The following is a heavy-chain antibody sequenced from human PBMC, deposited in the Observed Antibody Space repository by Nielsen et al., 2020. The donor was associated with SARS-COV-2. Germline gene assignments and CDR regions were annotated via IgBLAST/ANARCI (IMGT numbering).Heavy chain of an antibody. CDR1: GFSYRTSGVG. V-gene: IGHV2-5*02. D-gene: IGHD2-8*01. CDR2: SYWDGDK. Sequence: SGPTLVKPTQTLTLTCSFPGFSYRTSGVGVGWIRQTPGKALEWLAVSYWDGDKRYRPSLKNRLTITKDTSKNQVTLRMTNMDPVDTATYYCAHTNGYASGWYGGNWFDPWGPGTLVTVSS. CDR3: AHTNGYASGWYGGNWFDP. J-gene: IGHJ5*02.